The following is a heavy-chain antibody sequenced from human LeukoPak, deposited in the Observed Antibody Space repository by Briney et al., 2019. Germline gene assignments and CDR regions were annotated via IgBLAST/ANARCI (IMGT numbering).Heavy chain of an antibody. D-gene: IGHD5-18*01. CDR3: ARVKRYSYGSYFDY. CDR1: GGSISSYY. Sequence: SETLSLTCTVSGGSISSYYWSWIRQPPGKGLEWIGYIYYSGSTNYNPPLKSRVTISVDTSKNQFSLKLSSVTAADTAVYYCARVKRYSYGSYFDYWGQGTLVTVSS. CDR2: IYYSGST. V-gene: IGHV4-59*01. J-gene: IGHJ4*02.